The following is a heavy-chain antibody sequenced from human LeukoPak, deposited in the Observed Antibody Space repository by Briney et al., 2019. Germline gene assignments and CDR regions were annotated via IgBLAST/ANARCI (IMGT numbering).Heavy chain of an antibody. CDR2: ISYDGSNK. D-gene: IGHD1-26*01. CDR3: ARDSGSYSAYYYYGMDV. CDR1: GFTFSSYA. J-gene: IGHJ6*02. V-gene: IGHV3-30-3*01. Sequence: GGSQRLSCAASGFTFSSYAMHWVRQAPGKGLEWVAVISYDGSNKYYADSVKGRFTISRDNSKNTLHLQMNSLRAEDTAVYYCARDSGSYSAYYYYGMDVWGQGTTVTVSS.